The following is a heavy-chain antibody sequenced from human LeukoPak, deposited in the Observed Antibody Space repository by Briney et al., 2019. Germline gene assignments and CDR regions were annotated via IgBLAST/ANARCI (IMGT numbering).Heavy chain of an antibody. V-gene: IGHV3-23*01. CDR3: ARGRQHSSSWYFDY. CDR2: ISGSGGST. J-gene: IGHJ4*02. Sequence: GGSLRLSCAASGFTFSSYAMSWVRQAPGKGLEWVSAISGSGGSTYYADSVKGRFTISRDNSKNTLYLQMNSLRAEDTAVYYCARGRQHSSSWYFDYWGQGTLVTVSS. D-gene: IGHD6-13*01. CDR1: GFTFSSYA.